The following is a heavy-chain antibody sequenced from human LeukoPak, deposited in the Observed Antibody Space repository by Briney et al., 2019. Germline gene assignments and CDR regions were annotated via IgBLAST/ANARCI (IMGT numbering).Heavy chain of an antibody. CDR2: IYHSEST. D-gene: IGHD3-16*01. Sequence: PSETLSLTCAVSGYSISRGYSWGWIRQPPGKGLEWIGNIYHSESTHYNPSSKSRVTISPDTSKNQFSLKLSPVTAADTAVYYCARFDHVWETHGMDAFDLWGQGTMVTVSS. V-gene: IGHV4-38-2*01. J-gene: IGHJ3*01. CDR3: ARFDHVWETHGMDAFDL. CDR1: GYSISRGYS.